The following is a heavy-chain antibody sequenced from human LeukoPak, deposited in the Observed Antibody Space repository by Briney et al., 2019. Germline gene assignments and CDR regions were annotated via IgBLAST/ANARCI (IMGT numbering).Heavy chain of an antibody. Sequence: PSETLSLTCVVFGGSFSGYHWTWIRQSPGKGLEWIGQINNSGSANYNRSLKSRVTITIESSKNQFSLELSSVTAADSAMYYCARGKYDSSDYSGGWYYFDYWGQGSLVCVSS. CDR3: ARGKYDSSDYSGGWYYFDY. CDR1: GGSFSGYH. CDR2: INNSGSA. D-gene: IGHD3-22*01. V-gene: IGHV4-34*01. J-gene: IGHJ4*02.